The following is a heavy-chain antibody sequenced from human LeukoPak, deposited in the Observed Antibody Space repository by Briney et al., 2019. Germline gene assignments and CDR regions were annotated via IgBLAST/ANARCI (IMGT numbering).Heavy chain of an antibody. J-gene: IGHJ5*02. CDR3: ARSYDFWSGYYNMFDP. Sequence: GESLKISCKGSGYSFTSYWIGWVRQMPGKGLEWMGIIYPGDSDTRYSPSFQGQVTISADKSISTAYLQWSSLKASDTATYYCARSYDFWSGYYNMFDPWGQGTLVTVSS. D-gene: IGHD3-3*01. V-gene: IGHV5-51*01. CDR1: GYSFTSYW. CDR2: IYPGDSDT.